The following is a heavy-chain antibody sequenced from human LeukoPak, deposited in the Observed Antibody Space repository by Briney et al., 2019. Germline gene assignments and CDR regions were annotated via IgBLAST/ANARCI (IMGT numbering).Heavy chain of an antibody. CDR3: AREKYYYDSSGYYSPYYFDY. V-gene: IGHV1-2*02. J-gene: IGHJ4*02. Sequence: ASVKVSCKASGYTFTGYYMHWVRQAPGQGLEWMGWINPNSGGTNHAQKFQGRVTMTRDTSISTAYMELSRLRSDDTAVYYCAREKYYYDSSGYYSPYYFDYWGQGTLVTVSS. D-gene: IGHD3-22*01. CDR1: GYTFTGYY. CDR2: INPNSGGT.